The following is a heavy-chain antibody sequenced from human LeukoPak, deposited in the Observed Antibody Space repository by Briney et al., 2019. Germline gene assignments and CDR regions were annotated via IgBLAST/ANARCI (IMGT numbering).Heavy chain of an antibody. CDR1: EYTFTSYD. CDR2: MSPNSGNT. V-gene: IGHV1-8*01. CDR3: ARGPPNWGYDY. Sequence: ASVKVSCKASEYTFTSYDINWVRQATGQGPEWMGWMSPNSGNTGYAQKFQGRVTMTRSTSMSTAYMELSSLRSEDTAVYYCARGPPNWGYDYWGQGTLVTVSS. D-gene: IGHD7-27*01. J-gene: IGHJ4*02.